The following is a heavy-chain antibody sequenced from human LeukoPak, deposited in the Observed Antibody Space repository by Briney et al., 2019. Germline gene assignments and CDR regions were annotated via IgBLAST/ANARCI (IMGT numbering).Heavy chain of an antibody. D-gene: IGHD2-2*01. J-gene: IGHJ3*01. Sequence: SEALSLTCNVSGVSISDGRYYWAWIRQRPGKGLEWLGYKYYSGSAKYNPSLKSRLPISIDTPENQFSLHLTSVTAADTAIYYCATPYCSGISCLDVFNVWGQGTLVSVSS. CDR1: GVSISDGRYY. V-gene: IGHV4-31*03. CDR3: ATPYCSGISCLDVFNV. CDR2: KYYSGSA.